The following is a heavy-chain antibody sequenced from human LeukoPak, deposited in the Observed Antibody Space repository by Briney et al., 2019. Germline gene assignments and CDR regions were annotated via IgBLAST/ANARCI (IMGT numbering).Heavy chain of an antibody. CDR3: TTDPSPPYYYGSVGY. CDR1: GFTFSNAW. CDR2: IKSKTDGGTT. Sequence: PGGSLRLSCAASGFTFSNAWMSWVRQAPGKGLQWVGLIKSKTDGGTTDYAAPVKGRFTISRDDSKNTLYLQMNSLKTEDTAVYYCTTDPSPPYYYGSVGYWGQGTLVTVSS. V-gene: IGHV3-15*01. D-gene: IGHD3-10*01. J-gene: IGHJ4*02.